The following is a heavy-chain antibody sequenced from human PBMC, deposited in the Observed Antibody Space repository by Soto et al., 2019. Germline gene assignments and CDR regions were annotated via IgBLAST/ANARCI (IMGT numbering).Heavy chain of an antibody. D-gene: IGHD3-16*01. J-gene: IGHJ6*02. CDR3: AMVDVYVTPSPQDV. CDR2: INTYNGKT. V-gene: IGHV1-18*01. Sequence: EASVKVSCKTSGYIFTSYGIGWARQAPGQGLEWMGWINTYNGKTNYAQNLQGRVTLTTDTSTSTAYMELRSLRSNDTAIYYCAMVDVYVTPSPQDVWGQGTTVTVS. CDR1: GYIFTSYG.